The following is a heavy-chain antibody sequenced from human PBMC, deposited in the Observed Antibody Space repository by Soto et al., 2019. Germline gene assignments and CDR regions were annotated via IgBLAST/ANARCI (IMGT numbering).Heavy chain of an antibody. CDR3: AKEPPGIAAVNWFDP. J-gene: IGHJ5*02. D-gene: IGHD6-13*01. V-gene: IGHV3-23*01. CDR1: GFPFSSYG. CDR2: ISGSGGST. Sequence: GGSMRLSCAAAGFPFSSYGMSWVRQAPGKGLEWVSAISGSGGSTYYADSVKGRFTISRDNSKNTLYLQMNSLRAEDTAVYYCAKEPPGIAAVNWFDPWGQGTLVTVSS.